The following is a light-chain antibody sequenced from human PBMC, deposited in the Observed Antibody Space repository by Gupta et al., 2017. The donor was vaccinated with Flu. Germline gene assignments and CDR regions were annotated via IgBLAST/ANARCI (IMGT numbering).Light chain of an antibody. V-gene: IGLV1-44*01. J-gene: IGLJ2*01. CDR2: SNN. CDR1: SSNIGNYP. CDR3: AACDDSSVV. Sequence: QSLLTQPPSASGTPGQRVTISCSGSSSNIGNYPVNWYQQLPGTAPKLLIDSNNQRPSGVPDRFSGSKSGTSASLAISGLQSEDEADYYCAACDDSSVVFGGGTKLTVL.